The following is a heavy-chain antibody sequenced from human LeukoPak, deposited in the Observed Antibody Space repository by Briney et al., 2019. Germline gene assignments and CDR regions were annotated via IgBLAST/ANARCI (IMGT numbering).Heavy chain of an antibody. CDR2: IYYSGTT. J-gene: IGHJ4*02. Sequence: SETLSLTCTVSGGSISSYYWSWIRQPPGKGLEWIGYIYYSGTTNYNPSLKSRVTISVDTSKNQFSLKLSSVAAADTAVYYCAGRSRTSLYFDYWGQGTLVTVSS. CDR3: AGRSRTSLYFDY. V-gene: IGHV4-59*01. CDR1: GGSISSYY. D-gene: IGHD1-14*01.